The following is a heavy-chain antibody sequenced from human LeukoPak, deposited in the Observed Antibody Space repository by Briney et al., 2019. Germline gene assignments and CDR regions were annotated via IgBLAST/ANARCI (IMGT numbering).Heavy chain of an antibody. D-gene: IGHD6-13*01. V-gene: IGHV4-31*03. CDR2: INHSGST. CDR1: GGSISSGGYY. CDR3: ARRAGQQLVRRFVDY. J-gene: IGHJ4*02. Sequence: SETLSLTCTVSGGSISSGGYYWSWIRQHPGKGLEWIGEINHSGSTNYNPSLKSRVTISVDTSKNQFSLKLSSVTAADTAVYYCARRAGQQLVRRFVDYWGQGTLVTVSS.